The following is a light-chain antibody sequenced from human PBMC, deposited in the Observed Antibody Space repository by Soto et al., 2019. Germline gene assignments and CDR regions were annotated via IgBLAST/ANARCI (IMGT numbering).Light chain of an antibody. CDR1: QDIGNY. CDR3: QKLHSYTIT. CDR2: DAS. V-gene: IGKV1-9*01. J-gene: IGKJ5*01. Sequence: DIQLTQSPSFLSASVGDRVAITCRASQDIGNYLAWYQQKPGKAPKLLIYDASTLQSGVPSRFSGSGSGTEFTLTISSMQPEDFASYCCQKLHSYTITFGKGKRLDIK.